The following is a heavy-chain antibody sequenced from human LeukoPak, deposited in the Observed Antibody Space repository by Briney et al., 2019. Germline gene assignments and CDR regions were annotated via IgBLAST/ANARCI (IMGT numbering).Heavy chain of an antibody. CDR1: GGTFSSYA. D-gene: IGHD1-26*01. CDR2: IIPIFGTA. V-gene: IGHV1-69*05. Sequence: SVKVSCKASGGTFSSYAISWVLQAPGQGLEWMGGIIPIFGTANYAQKLQGRLTITTDESTSTAYMELSSLRSEDTAVYYCARSGSHYYYYYYMDVWGKGTTVTVSS. CDR3: ARSGSHYYYYYYMDV. J-gene: IGHJ6*03.